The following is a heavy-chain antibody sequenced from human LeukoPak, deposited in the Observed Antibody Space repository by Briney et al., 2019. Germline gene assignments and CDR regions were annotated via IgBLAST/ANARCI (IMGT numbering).Heavy chain of an antibody. Sequence: SETLSLTCTVSGGSMSSYYWSWFRRPPGQGLEWIAYIHHNGRTNYNPSLRSRVTISLDASENQFSLKVTSLTAADTAVYYCARGYSSGWYEGWFDPWGQGTRVIVSS. CDR2: IHHNGRT. CDR3: ARGYSSGWYEGWFDP. V-gene: IGHV4-59*01. J-gene: IGHJ5*02. CDR1: GGSMSSYY. D-gene: IGHD6-19*01.